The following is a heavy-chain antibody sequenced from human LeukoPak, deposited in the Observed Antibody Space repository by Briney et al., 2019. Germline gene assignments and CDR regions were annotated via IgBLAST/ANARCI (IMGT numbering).Heavy chain of an antibody. D-gene: IGHD2-2*01. V-gene: IGHV4-38-2*02. Sequence: SETLSLTCTVSGGSISSYYWGWIRQPPGKGLEWIGSIYHSGSTYYNPSLKSRVTISVDTSKNQFSLKLSSVTAADTAVYYCARTLGTSCYDYWGQGTLVTVSS. CDR3: ARTLGTSCYDY. CDR2: IYHSGST. J-gene: IGHJ4*02. CDR1: GGSISSYY.